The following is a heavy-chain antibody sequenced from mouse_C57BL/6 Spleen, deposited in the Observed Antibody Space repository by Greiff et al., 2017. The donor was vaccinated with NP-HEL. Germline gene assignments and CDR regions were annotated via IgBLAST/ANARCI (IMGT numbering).Heavy chain of an antibody. Sequence: QVQLQQPGTELVKPGASVKLSCKASGYTFTSYWMHWVKQRPGQGLEWIGEIDPSDSYTNYNQKFKGKSTLTVDKSSSTAYMQLSSLTSEDSAVYYCARWEYGYDYFDYWGKGTTLTVSS. V-gene: IGHV1-69*01. J-gene: IGHJ2*01. CDR1: GYTFTSYW. CDR2: IDPSDSYT. D-gene: IGHD2-2*01. CDR3: ARWEYGYDYFDY.